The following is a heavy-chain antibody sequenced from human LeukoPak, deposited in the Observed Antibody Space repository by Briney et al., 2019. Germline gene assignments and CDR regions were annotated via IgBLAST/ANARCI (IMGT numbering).Heavy chain of an antibody. V-gene: IGHV3-43*01. D-gene: IGHD6-13*01. CDR1: GFTFDDYT. CDR2: ISWDGGST. Sequence: PGGSLRLSCAASGFTFDDYTMHWVRQAPGKGLEWVSLISWDGGSTYYADSVKGRFTISRDNSKNSLYLQMNSLRNEDTALYYCAKDHLRGSSWYYPLYYMDVWGKGTTVTVSS. J-gene: IGHJ6*03. CDR3: AKDHLRGSSWYYPLYYMDV.